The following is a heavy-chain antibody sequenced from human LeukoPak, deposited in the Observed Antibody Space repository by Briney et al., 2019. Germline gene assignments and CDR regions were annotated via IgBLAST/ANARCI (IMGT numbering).Heavy chain of an antibody. V-gene: IGHV5-10-1*01. J-gene: IGHJ6*04. D-gene: IGHD3-10*01. CDR2: IDHRDSYT. CDR1: GYSFTSYW. CDR3: ATSNPFLWVGELGDGMDV. Sequence: GESLRIYCKGSGYSFTSYWISWVRQMPGKGLEWVGRIDHRDSYTNYSPSFQGHVTISADKSISTAYLQWSSLKASDTAMYYCATSNPFLWVGELGDGMDVWGKGTTVTVSS.